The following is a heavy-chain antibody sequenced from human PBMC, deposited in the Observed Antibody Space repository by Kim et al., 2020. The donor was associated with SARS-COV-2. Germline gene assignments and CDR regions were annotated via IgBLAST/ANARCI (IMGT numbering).Heavy chain of an antibody. CDR3: ARAEYSSGWYGGKLGYFDL. D-gene: IGHD6-19*01. Sequence: SETLSLTCTVSGGSISSYYWSWIRQPPGKGLEWIGYIYYSGSTNYNPSLKSRVTISVDTSKNQFSLKLSSVTAADTAVYYCARAEYSSGWYGGKLGYFDLWGRGTLVTVSS. CDR1: GGSISSYY. CDR2: IYYSGST. J-gene: IGHJ2*01. V-gene: IGHV4-59*13.